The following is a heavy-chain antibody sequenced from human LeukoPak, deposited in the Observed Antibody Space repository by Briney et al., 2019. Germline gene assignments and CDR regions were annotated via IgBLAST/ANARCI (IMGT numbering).Heavy chain of an antibody. CDR3: ARDGGVTMVRGVITPY. D-gene: IGHD3-10*01. CDR2: MNPNSGNT. Sequence: ASVKVSCRASGYTFSNYDINWVRQATGQGLEWMGWMNPNSGNTGYAQKFQGRVTMTRNTSISTAYMELSSLRSEDTAVYYCARDGGVTMVRGVITPYWGQGTLVTVSS. V-gene: IGHV1-8*01. J-gene: IGHJ4*02. CDR1: GYTFSNYD.